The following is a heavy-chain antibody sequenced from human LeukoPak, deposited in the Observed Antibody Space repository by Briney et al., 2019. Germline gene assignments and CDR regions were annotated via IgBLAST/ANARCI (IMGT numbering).Heavy chain of an antibody. CDR3: ARDLRSSTAFDP. Sequence: ASVKVSCKASGFTFTSSAVQWVRQARGQRLEWIGWIVVGSGNTNYAQKFQERVTITRDMSTSTAYMELSSLRSEDTAVYYCARDLRSSTAFDPWGQGTLVTVSS. D-gene: IGHD2-2*01. J-gene: IGHJ5*02. V-gene: IGHV1-58*01. CDR2: IVVGSGNT. CDR1: GFTFTSSA.